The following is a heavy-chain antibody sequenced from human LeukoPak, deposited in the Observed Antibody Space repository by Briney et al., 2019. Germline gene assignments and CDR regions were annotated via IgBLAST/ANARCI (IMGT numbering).Heavy chain of an antibody. CDR2: INPNSGGT. J-gene: IGHJ4*02. V-gene: IGHV1-2*02. CDR3: ARDTAMVISGEFDY. Sequence: ASVTVSCKASGYTFTGYYMHWVRQAPGQGLEWMGWINPNSGGTNYAQKFQGRVTMTRDTSISTAYMELSRLRSDDTAVYYCARDTAMVISGEFDYWGQGTLVTVSS. CDR1: GYTFTGYY. D-gene: IGHD5-18*01.